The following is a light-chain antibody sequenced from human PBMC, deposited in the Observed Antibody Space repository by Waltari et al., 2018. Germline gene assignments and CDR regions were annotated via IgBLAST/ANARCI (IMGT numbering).Light chain of an antibody. V-gene: IGLV1-40*01. CDR2: GST. CDR1: GSNNGAGYD. J-gene: IGLJ3*02. Sequence: QSVLTQPPPVSGAPGQRVTIPCTGRGSNNGAGYDVHWSQQLPRAAPKLLIYGSTSRPLGVPDRFFGSTSGTSASLAITGLQAEDEADYYCQSYDTSLSVVFGGGTKLTVL. CDR3: QSYDTSLSVV.